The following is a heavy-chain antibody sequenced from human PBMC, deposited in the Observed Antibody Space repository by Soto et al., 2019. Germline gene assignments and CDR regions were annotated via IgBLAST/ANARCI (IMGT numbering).Heavy chain of an antibody. V-gene: IGHV3-7*01. CDR1: GFTFSSYW. Sequence: EVQLVESGGGLVQPGGSLRLSCAASGFTFSSYWMSWVRQAPGKGLEWVANIKQDGSEKYYVDSVKGRFTISRDNAKNSLYLQMNSLRAEDTAVYYCARPIQDVLTGYYFGSRFDPWGQGTLVTVSS. D-gene: IGHD3-9*01. CDR3: ARPIQDVLTGYYFGSRFDP. CDR2: IKQDGSEK. J-gene: IGHJ5*02.